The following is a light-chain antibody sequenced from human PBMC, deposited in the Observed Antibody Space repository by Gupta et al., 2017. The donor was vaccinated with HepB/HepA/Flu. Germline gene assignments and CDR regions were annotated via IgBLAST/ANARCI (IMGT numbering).Light chain of an antibody. J-gene: IGLJ3*02. CDR1: SNNLGDQG. CDR3: LAWDNSLSAWV. Sequence: AGLTQPPSVSKALRQTATPTCTGNSNNLGDQGAAWRQQHQGHPPKLLSYRNNNRPSGISERFSASRSGNTASLTITGLQPEDEADYYCLAWDNSLSAWVFGGGTKLTVL. V-gene: IGLV10-54*04. CDR2: RNN.